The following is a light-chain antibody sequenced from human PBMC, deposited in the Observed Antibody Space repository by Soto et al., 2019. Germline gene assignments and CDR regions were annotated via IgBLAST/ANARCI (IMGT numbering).Light chain of an antibody. V-gene: IGKV1-39*01. Sequence: SQMTQSPSSLSASVGDIVTMTCRASQILSIRLTWYQQKPGEAPKLLIYETSSLHSGVPSRFSGSGSETDFTLTINSLQPEDFATYYCQQSFSPPYPFGQGTKVDIK. CDR2: ETS. CDR3: QQSFSPPYP. CDR1: QILSIR. J-gene: IGKJ2*01.